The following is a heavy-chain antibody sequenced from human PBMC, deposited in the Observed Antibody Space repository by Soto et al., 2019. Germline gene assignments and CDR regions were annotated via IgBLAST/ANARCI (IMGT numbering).Heavy chain of an antibody. Sequence: QVQLVQSGAEVKKPGASVKVSCKTSGYTFTDYYMHWVRQAPGQGLEGMGWINPNSSDTDYAQKFKGRVTVTRDTSIGTAYMELSRLKSDDTAVYYCARGPAERLQLWFYWGQGALVTVSS. D-gene: IGHD5-18*01. V-gene: IGHV1-2*02. CDR2: INPNSSDT. CDR1: GYTFTDYY. J-gene: IGHJ4*02. CDR3: ARGPAERLQLWFY.